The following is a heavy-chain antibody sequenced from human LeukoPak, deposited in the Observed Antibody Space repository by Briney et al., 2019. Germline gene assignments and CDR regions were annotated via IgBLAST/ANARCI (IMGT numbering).Heavy chain of an antibody. V-gene: IGHV4-39*01. D-gene: IGHD3-10*01. CDR2: IDFSGVT. CDR1: GDSISSSNCY. J-gene: IGHJ4*02. Sequence: SETLSLTCTVSGDSISSSNCYWGWIRQPPGKGLEWIGSIDFSGVTYYNASLKSRVTISVDTSKNQCSLKLSSVTAADTAVYYCARFMVRGGHFDYWGQGTLVTVSS. CDR3: ARFMVRGGHFDY.